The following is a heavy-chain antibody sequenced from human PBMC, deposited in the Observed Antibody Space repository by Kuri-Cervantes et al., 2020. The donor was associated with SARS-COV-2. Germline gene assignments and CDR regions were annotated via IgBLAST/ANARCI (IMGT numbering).Heavy chain of an antibody. CDR1: GFTFSSYS. V-gene: IGHV3-7*03. CDR3: ARDGLVAARHFYGDY. CDR2: IKQDGSEK. Sequence: GGSLRLSCAASGFTFSSYSMNWVRQAPGKGLEWVANIKQDGSEKYYVDSVKGRFTISRDNAKNSLYLQMNSLRAEDTAVYYCARDGLVAARHFYGDYWGQGTLVTVSS. D-gene: IGHD6-6*01. J-gene: IGHJ4*02.